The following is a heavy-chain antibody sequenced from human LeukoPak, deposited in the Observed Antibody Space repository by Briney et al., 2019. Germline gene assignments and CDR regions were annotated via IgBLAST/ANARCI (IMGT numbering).Heavy chain of an antibody. CDR1: GGSISSYY. Sequence: SETLCLTCTVSGGSISSYYWSCIRQPARKGLEWIGRIYASGSINYNPCLKSRVTMSVDTFKSQFSLTLTSVTAADTAVYFCARAVDTAMLDDAFDIWGQGTMVTVSS. J-gene: IGHJ3*02. D-gene: IGHD5-18*01. CDR2: IYASGSI. V-gene: IGHV4-4*07. CDR3: ARAVDTAMLDDAFDI.